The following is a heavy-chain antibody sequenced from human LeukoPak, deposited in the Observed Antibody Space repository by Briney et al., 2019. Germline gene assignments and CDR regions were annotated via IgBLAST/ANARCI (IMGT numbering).Heavy chain of an antibody. Sequence: GRSLRLSCAASGFTFDDYAMHWVRQAPGKGLEWVSGISWNSGSIGYADSVKGRFTISRDNAKNSLYLQMNSLRAEDTAVYYCAKRMGAYYYDSSGYEPLDYWGQGTLVTVSS. CDR2: ISWNSGSI. J-gene: IGHJ4*02. V-gene: IGHV3-9*01. D-gene: IGHD3-22*01. CDR1: GFTFDDYA. CDR3: AKRMGAYYYDSSGYEPLDY.